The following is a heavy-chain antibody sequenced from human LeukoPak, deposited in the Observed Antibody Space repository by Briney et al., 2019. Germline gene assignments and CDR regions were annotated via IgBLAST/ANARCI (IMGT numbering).Heavy chain of an antibody. D-gene: IGHD6-19*01. CDR2: IYYSGST. Sequence: SETLSLTCTVSGRSIISSSYYWGWIRQPPGKGLEWIGCIYYSGSTYYNPSLKSRVTISVDTSKNQFSLKLSSVTAADTAVYYCARDSSGWSSHYYYYYYMDVWGKGTTVTVSS. J-gene: IGHJ6*03. V-gene: IGHV4-39*07. CDR3: ARDSSGWSSHYYYYYYMDV. CDR1: GRSIISSSYY.